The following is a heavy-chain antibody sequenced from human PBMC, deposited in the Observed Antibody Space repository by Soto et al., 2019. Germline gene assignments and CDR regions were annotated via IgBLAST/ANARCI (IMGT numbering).Heavy chain of an antibody. J-gene: IGHJ5*02. Sequence: SETLSLTCTVSGGSVRSASYYWSWIRQPPGKGLEWIGYIYYSGSTNNNPSLKSRVTISVDTSQNHFSLKLSSVTAADTAVYYCARLRFYYESSGYSYFWFDPWSQGTLVTVSS. CDR3: ARLRFYYESSGYSYFWFDP. CDR1: GGSVRSASYY. V-gene: IGHV4-61*01. D-gene: IGHD3-22*01. CDR2: IYYSGST.